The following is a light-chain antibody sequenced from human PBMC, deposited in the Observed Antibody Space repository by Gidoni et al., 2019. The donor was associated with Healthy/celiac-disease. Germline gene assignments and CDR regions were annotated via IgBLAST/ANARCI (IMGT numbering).Light chain of an antibody. CDR1: QSISSW. Sequence: DIQMTQSPSTLSASVGDRVTITCRASQSISSWLAWYQQKPGKAPKLLIYKASSLESGGPSRFSGSGSGTECTLTISSLQPDDFATYYCQQYNSYSWTFXXXTKVEIK. V-gene: IGKV1-5*03. CDR3: QQYNSYSWT. J-gene: IGKJ1*01. CDR2: KAS.